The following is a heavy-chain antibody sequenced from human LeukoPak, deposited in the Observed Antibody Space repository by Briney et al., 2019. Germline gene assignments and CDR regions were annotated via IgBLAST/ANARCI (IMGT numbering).Heavy chain of an antibody. D-gene: IGHD4-17*01. V-gene: IGHV3-7*01. J-gene: IGHJ4*02. CDR1: GFTFSIYC. CDR2: IKQDGSEK. Sequence: GVSLRLFCAASGFTFSIYCMIWVRQSPGKGLEGVANIKQDGSEKYYVDSVKGRFTRSRDNAKKSLYLKMNSLRAEDTAVYYCARDTQVNYGDYDYWGQGTLVTVSS. CDR3: ARDTQVNYGDYDY.